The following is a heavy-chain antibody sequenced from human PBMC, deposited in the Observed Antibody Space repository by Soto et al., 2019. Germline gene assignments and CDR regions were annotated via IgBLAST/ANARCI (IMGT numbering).Heavy chain of an antibody. D-gene: IGHD6-19*01. Sequence: VQLVESGGGVVQPGRSLRLSCAASGFTFSSYGMHWVRQAPGKGLEWVAVIWYDGSNKYYADSVKGRFTISRDNSKNTLYLQMNSLRAEDTAVYYCARDREAVAASYYYYYGMDVWGQGTTVTVSS. CDR3: ARDREAVAASYYYYYGMDV. J-gene: IGHJ6*02. CDR1: GFTFSSYG. CDR2: IWYDGSNK. V-gene: IGHV3-33*01.